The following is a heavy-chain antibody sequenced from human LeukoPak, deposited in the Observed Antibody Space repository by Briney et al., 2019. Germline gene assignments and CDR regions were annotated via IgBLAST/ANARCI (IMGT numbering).Heavy chain of an antibody. V-gene: IGHV3-48*04. CDR3: ARVRREVATIGFDY. J-gene: IGHJ4*02. CDR1: GFTFSSYS. D-gene: IGHD5-12*01. CDR2: ISSSSSTI. Sequence: GGSLRLSCAASGFTFSSYSMNWVRQAPGKGLEWVSYISSSSSTIYYADSVKGRFTFSRDNAKNSLYLQMNSLRAEDTAVYYCARVRREVATIGFDYWGQGTLVTVSS.